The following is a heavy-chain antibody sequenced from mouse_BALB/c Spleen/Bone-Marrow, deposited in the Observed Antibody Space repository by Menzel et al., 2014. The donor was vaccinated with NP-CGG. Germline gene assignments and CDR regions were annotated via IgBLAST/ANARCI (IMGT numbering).Heavy chain of an antibody. CDR2: IWRGGST. Sequence: VQLQQSGPSLVQPSQSLSITCTVSGFSLTSYGVHWVRQSPGKGLEWLGVIWRGGSTDYNAAFMSRLSITKDNSKSQVFFKMNSLQADDTAIYYCAKIPFITTVVATDWYFDVWGAGTTVTVSS. CDR3: AKIPFITTVVATDWYFDV. CDR1: GFSLTSYG. V-gene: IGHV2-5-1*01. D-gene: IGHD1-1*01. J-gene: IGHJ1*01.